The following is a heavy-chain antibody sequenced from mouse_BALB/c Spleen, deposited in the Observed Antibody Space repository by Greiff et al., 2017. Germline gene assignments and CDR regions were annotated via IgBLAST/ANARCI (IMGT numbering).Heavy chain of an antibody. CDR3: ARVYGSSYWYFDV. D-gene: IGHD1-1*01. J-gene: IGHJ1*01. V-gene: IGHV1-7*01. CDR1: GYTFTSYW. CDR2: INPSTGYT. Sequence: VQLQQSGAELAKPGASVKMSCKASGYTFTSYWMHWVKQRPGQGLEWIGYINPSTGYTEYNQKFKDKATLTADKSSSTAYMQLSSLTSEDSAVYYCARVYGSSYWYFDVWGAGNTVTVSS.